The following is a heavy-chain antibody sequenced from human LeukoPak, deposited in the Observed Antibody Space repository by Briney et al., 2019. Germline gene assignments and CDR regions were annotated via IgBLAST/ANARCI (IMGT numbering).Heavy chain of an antibody. D-gene: IGHD1-26*01. CDR2: IWYDGSSK. J-gene: IGHJ4*02. Sequence: GGSLRLSCAASGFSFSTFGMYWVRQAPGKGLQWVAIIWYDGSSKHYADSVKGRFTISRDDSNNTLYLQMNSLEAADTAVYYCARGVLGLKPLDYWGQGTLVTVSS. V-gene: IGHV3-33*07. CDR3: ARGVLGLKPLDY. CDR1: GFSFSTFG.